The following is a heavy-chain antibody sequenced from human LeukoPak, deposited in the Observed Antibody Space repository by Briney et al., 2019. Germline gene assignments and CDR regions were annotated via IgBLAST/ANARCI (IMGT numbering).Heavy chain of an antibody. CDR1: GGSFSGYY. Sequence: SETLSLTCAVYGGSFSGYYWSWIRQPPGKGLEWIGEINHSGSTNYNPSLKSRVTISVDTSKNQFSLKLSSVTAADTAVYYCARGLARDIVVVPAAIVWFDPGAREPWSPSPQ. CDR3: ARGLARDIVVVPAAIVWFDP. CDR2: INHSGST. V-gene: IGHV4-34*01. J-gene: IGHJ5*02. D-gene: IGHD2-2*02.